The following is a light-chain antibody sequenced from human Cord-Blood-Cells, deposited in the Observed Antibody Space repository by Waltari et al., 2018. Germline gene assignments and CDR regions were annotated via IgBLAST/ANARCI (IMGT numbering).Light chain of an antibody. Sequence: DIQMTQSPSSLSASVGDRVTITCRASQGISNSLAWYQQKPGKAPKLLLYAASSLESGVPSRVSGSGSGTDYTLTISSLQPEDFATYYCQQYYSTPITFGQGTRLEIK. CDR1: QGISNS. V-gene: IGKV1-NL1*01. J-gene: IGKJ5*01. CDR3: QQYYSTPIT. CDR2: AAS.